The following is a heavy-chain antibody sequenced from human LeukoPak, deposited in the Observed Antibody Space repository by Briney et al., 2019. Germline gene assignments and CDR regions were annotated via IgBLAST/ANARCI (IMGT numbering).Heavy chain of an antibody. D-gene: IGHD3-22*01. CDR1: GFTFSGYA. J-gene: IGHJ4*02. V-gene: IGHV3-23*01. CDR2: ISSSGDST. Sequence: PGGSLRLSCAASGFTFSGYAMSWVRQAPGKGLEWVSSISSSGDSTFYADSVKDRFTISRDNSKNTLYLQMSRLRAEDTAVYYCAKDRPNYHESNGHYYRRDGDYWGQGTLVTASS. CDR3: AKDRPNYHESNGHYYRRDGDY.